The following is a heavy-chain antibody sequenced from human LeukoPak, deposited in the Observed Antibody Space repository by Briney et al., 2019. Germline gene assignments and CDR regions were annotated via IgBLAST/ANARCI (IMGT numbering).Heavy chain of an antibody. CDR1: GGSISSSNDQ. CDR3: ARQAVAGNGFDY. D-gene: IGHD6-19*01. J-gene: IGHJ4*02. Sequence: PSETLSLTCTVSGGSISSSNDQWGWVRQPPGKGLEWIGTIYYSGNPYYNPSLKSRVSISVDTSKNQFSLTLSSVTAADTAVYYCARQAVAGNGFDYWGQGTLVTVSS. CDR2: IYYSGNP. V-gene: IGHV4-39*01.